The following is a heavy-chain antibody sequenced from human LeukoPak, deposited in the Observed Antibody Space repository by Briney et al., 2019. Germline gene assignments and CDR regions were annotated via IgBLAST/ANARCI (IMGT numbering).Heavy chain of an antibody. CDR2: ISAYNGNT. V-gene: IGHV1-18*01. J-gene: IGHJ1*01. D-gene: IGHD6-13*01. CDR3: ARGTNAKRAAAATAEYFQH. Sequence: ASVKVSCKASGYTFTSYGISWVRQAPGQGLEWMGWISAYNGNTNYAQKLQGRVTMTTDTSASTAYMELSSLRSEDTAVYYCARGTNAKRAAAATAEYFQHWGQGTLVTVSS. CDR1: GYTFTSYG.